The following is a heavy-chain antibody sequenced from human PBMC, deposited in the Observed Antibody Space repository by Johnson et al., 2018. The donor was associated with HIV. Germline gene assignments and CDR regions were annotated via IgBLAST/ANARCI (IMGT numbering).Heavy chain of an antibody. CDR2: MWYDGSHL. D-gene: IGHD5-18*01. CDR3: TRDRIQIWSYVGSFDT. CDR1: GFTLSSYG. J-gene: IGHJ3*02. Sequence: QVQLVESGGGLVQPGRSLTLSCTASGFTLSSYGIHWVRQAPGKGLEWVAIMWYDGSHLGCADSVKARCTISRDVSKNTVYLQMSSLKPEDTAVYYCTRDRIQIWSYVGSFDTWGPGALVTVSS. V-gene: IGHV3-30*19.